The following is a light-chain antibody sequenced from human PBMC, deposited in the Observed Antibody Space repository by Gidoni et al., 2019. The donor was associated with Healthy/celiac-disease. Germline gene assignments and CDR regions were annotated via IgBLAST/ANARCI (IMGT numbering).Light chain of an antibody. CDR2: GAS. CDR3: QQYNNWPPKT. Sequence: EIVMTQSPATLSVSPGERATLSCRASQSVSSNLAWYQQKPGQAPRLLIYGASTRATGIPASFSGSGSGTEFTLTISSLQSEDFAVYYCQQYNNWPPKTFXQXTKVEIK. J-gene: IGKJ1*01. V-gene: IGKV3-15*01. CDR1: QSVSSN.